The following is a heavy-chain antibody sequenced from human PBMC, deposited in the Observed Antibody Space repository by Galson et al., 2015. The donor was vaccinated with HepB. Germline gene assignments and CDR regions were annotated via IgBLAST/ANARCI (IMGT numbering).Heavy chain of an antibody. J-gene: IGHJ5*01. D-gene: IGHD5-18*01. Sequence: RLSXXASXXXFDTHXXXWVXXAPGRGLEXXXGISGNGXSTFYADSVKGRLTVSRDNSNNMLYLQMNSLRAEXAGXYFCAKGYGLFDSWGQGXXVTGPS. CDR2: ISGNGXST. V-gene: IGHV3-23*01. CDR1: XXXFDTHX. CDR3: AKGYGLFDS.